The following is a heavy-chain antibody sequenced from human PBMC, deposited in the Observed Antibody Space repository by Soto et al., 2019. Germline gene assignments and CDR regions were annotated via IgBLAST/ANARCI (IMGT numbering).Heavy chain of an antibody. CDR3: ARDRLGTVNQPYDAFDI. D-gene: IGHD2-2*01. CDR2: IKQDGSEK. V-gene: IGHV3-7*01. CDR1: GFTFSSYW. J-gene: IGHJ3*02. Sequence: EVQLVESGGGLVQPGGSLRLSCAASGFTFSSYWMSWVRQAPGKGLEWVANIKQDGSEKYYVDSVKGRITISRDNAKNSLYLQMNSLRAEDTAVYYCARDRLGTVNQPYDAFDIWGQGTMVTVSS.